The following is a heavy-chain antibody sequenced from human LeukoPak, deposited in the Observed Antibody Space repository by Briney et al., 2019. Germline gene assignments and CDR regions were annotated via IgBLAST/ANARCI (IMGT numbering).Heavy chain of an antibody. CDR2: ISSSSSTI. D-gene: IGHD6-6*01. CDR1: GFTFSSYS. J-gene: IGHJ5*02. Sequence: PGGSLRLSCAASGFTFSSYSMSWVRQAPGKGLEWVSYISSSSSTIYYADSVKGRFTISRDNAKNSLYLQMNSLRAEDTAVYYCARSYEYSSSRGPLGELWFDPWGQGTLVTVSS. CDR3: ARSYEYSSSRGPLGELWFDP. V-gene: IGHV3-48*04.